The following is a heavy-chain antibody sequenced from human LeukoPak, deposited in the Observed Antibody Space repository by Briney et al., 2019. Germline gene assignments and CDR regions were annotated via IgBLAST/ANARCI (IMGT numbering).Heavy chain of an antibody. V-gene: IGHV4-31*03. D-gene: IGHD3-22*01. CDR1: GGSISSGGYY. CDR2: IYYSGST. J-gene: IGHJ2*01. CDR3: ARNYYDSSGYYPHGYFDL. Sequence: PSQTLSLTCTVSGGSISSGGYYWSWIRQHPGKGLEWIGYIYYSGSTYYNPSLKSRVTISIDTSKKQFSLKVSSVTAADTAVYYCARNYYDSSGYYPHGYFDLWGRGTLVTVSS.